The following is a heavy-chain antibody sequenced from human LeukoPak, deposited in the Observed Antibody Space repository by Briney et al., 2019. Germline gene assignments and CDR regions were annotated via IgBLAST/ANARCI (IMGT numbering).Heavy chain of an antibody. CDR1: GFTFSSYW. V-gene: IGHV3-74*01. D-gene: IGHD2-2*01. CDR3: ARDRVVLPAAINY. Sequence: GGSLRLSCAASGFTFSSYWMHWVRQAPGKGLVWVSRINSDGSSTSYADSVKGRFTNSRDNAKNSLYLQMNSLRAEDTAVYYCARDRVVLPAAINYWGQGILVTVSS. J-gene: IGHJ4*02. CDR2: INSDGSST.